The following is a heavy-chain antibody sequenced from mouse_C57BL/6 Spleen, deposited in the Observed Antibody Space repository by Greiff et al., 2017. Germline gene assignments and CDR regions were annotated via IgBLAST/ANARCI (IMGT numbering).Heavy chain of an antibody. CDR1: GFTFTDYY. CDR3: ARWATRKYAMDY. CDR2: IRNKANGYTT. J-gene: IGHJ4*01. V-gene: IGHV7-3*01. Sequence: EVHLVESGGGLVQPGGSLSLSCAASGFTFTDYYMSWVRQPPGKALEWLGFIRNKANGYTTEYSASVKGRFTISRDNSQSILYLQMNALRAEDSATYYCARWATRKYAMDYWGQGTSVTVSS. D-gene: IGHD3-1*01.